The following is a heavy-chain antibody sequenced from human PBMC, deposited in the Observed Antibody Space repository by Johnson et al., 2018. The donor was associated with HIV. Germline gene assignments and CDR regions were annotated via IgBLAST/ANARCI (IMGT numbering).Heavy chain of an antibody. J-gene: IGHJ3*02. CDR1: GFTFSSYA. V-gene: IGHV3-30*04. Sequence: QVQLVESGGGVVQPGRSLRLSCAASGFTFSSYAMHWVRQAPGKGLEWVAVISYDGSSRYYANSVKGRFTISRDNSKSTLYLQMNSLRPEDTAVYYCVKGDEVVAATSGFDIWGQGIMVIVSS. CDR3: VKGDEVVAATSGFDI. D-gene: IGHD2-15*01. CDR2: ISYDGSSR.